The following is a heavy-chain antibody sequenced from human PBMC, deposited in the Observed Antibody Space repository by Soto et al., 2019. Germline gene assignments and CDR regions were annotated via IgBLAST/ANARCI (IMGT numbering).Heavy chain of an antibody. J-gene: IGHJ4*02. CDR1: GGTFSSYA. CDR3: ARARSGYSSGWYGSGFFDY. Sequence: QVQLVQSGAEVKKPGSSVKVSCKASGGTFSSYAISWVRQAPGQGLEWRGGIIPIFGTANYAQKFQGRVTITADESTSTAYMELSRRICEDSVVYYCARARSGYSSGWYGSGFFDYWGQGTLVTVSS. V-gene: IGHV1-69*01. CDR2: IIPIFGTA. D-gene: IGHD6-19*01.